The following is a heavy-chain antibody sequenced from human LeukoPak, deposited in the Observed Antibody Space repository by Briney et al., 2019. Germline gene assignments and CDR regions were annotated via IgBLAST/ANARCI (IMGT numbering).Heavy chain of an antibody. D-gene: IGHD3-16*01. CDR1: GYTFTGYY. CDR3: ARASRLLYYYYYMDV. J-gene: IGHJ6*03. Sequence: ASVKVSCKASGYTFTGYYMHWGRQAPGQGLEWMGWINPNSGGTNYAQKFQGRVTMTRDTSISTAYMELSRLRSDDTAVYYCARASRLLYYYYYMDVWGKGTTVTVSS. CDR2: INPNSGGT. V-gene: IGHV1-2*02.